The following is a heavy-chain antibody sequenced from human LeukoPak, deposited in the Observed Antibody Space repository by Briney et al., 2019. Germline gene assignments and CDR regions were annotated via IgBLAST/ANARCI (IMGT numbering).Heavy chain of an antibody. J-gene: IGHJ6*02. CDR3: ARALRARITGTTASVYGMDV. CDR1: GGSISPYY. D-gene: IGHD1-20*01. CDR2: VHYSGST. V-gene: IGHV4-59*08. Sequence: ASETLSLTCTVSGGSISPYYWSWSRQSPGKGLEWIGYVHYSGSTKYNPSLKSRVTISLDTSKNQFSLRLSSVSAADTAVYYCARALRARITGTTASVYGMDVWGQGTTVTVSS.